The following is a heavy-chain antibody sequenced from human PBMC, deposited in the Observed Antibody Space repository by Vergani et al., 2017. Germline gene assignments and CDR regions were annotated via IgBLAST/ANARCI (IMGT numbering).Heavy chain of an antibody. D-gene: IGHD6-13*01. V-gene: IGHV1-69*04. J-gene: IGHJ6*02. CDR1: GGTFSSYA. CDR2: IIPILGIA. CDR3: AASSSPYYYYGMDV. Sequence: QVQLVQSGAEVKKPGSSVKVSCKASGGTFSSYAISWVRQAPGQGLEWMGRIIPILGIANYAQKFQGRVTITADKSTSTAYMELSSLRSEDTAVYYCAASSSPYYYYGMDVWGQGTTVTVSS.